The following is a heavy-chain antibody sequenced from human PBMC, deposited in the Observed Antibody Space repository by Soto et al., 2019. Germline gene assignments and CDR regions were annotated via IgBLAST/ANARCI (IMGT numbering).Heavy chain of an antibody. CDR2: ISGYNVDT. Sequence: QGQLVQSGGEVKKPGASVKVSCKASGYTFTRYGISWVRQAPGQGLEWMGWISGYNVDTKYAQKFQGRVTMTVDTSTTTAYMELRSLTSDDRAVYYCAKNGQPPYYYYGMDVWGQGTTVTVSS. CDR3: AKNGQPPYYYYGMDV. D-gene: IGHD2-8*01. V-gene: IGHV1-18*01. CDR1: GYTFTRYG. J-gene: IGHJ6*02.